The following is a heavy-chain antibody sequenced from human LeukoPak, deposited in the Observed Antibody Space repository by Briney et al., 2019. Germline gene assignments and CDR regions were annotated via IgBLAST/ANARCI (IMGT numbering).Heavy chain of an antibody. J-gene: IGHJ4*02. CDR1: GFTLSGYW. D-gene: IGHD1-26*01. CDR2: INSDGSTT. Sequence: PGGSLSLSCAAPGFTLSGYWMPWVRHAPGKGLVWVSRINSDGSTTSYADSVKGRFTISRDNSKNTLYLQMNSLRAEDTAVYYCARGEVGAITSFDYWGQGTLVTVSS. CDR3: ARGEVGAITSFDY. V-gene: IGHV3-74*01.